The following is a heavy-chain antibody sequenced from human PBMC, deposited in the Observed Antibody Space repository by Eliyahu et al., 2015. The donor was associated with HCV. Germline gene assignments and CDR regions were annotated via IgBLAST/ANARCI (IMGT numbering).Heavy chain of an antibody. CDR2: ISYSGST. Sequence: QVQLQESGPGLVKPSETLSLTCXVSGGSFSRXYYWIWIRQPPGKGLEWIGHISYSGSTYYHPSLKRRLTISVDTSKNQFSLKLSSVTAADTAVYYCARMGEGYCSGGICDEGWFDPWGQGTPVTVSS. CDR1: GGSFSRXYY. D-gene: IGHD2-15*01. J-gene: IGHJ5*02. V-gene: IGHV4-30-4*08. CDR3: ARMGEGYCSGGICDEGWFDP.